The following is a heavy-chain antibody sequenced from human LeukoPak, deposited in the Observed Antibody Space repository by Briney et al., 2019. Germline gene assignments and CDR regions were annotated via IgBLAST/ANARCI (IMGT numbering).Heavy chain of an antibody. D-gene: IGHD5-18*01. CDR1: GFTFSSYG. J-gene: IGHJ4*02. Sequence: SGGSLRLSCAASGFTFSSYGMHWVRQAPGKGLEWVAVISSDGSDKYYADSVKGRFTISRDNSKNTLYLQMNTLRAEDTAVYYCTRGNGYSYGYLDYWGQGTLVTVSS. V-gene: IGHV3-33*08. CDR2: ISSDGSDK. CDR3: TRGNGYSYGYLDY.